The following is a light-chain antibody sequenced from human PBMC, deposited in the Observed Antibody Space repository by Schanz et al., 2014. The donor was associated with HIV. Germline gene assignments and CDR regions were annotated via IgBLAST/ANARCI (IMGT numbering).Light chain of an antibody. CDR3: GTWDDSLNGWV. J-gene: IGLJ3*02. CDR1: SSSIKTNT. V-gene: IGLV1-44*01. CDR2: NTY. Sequence: QSVLTQPPSASGTPGQRVTISCSGSSSSIKTNTVNWFQQLPGTAPKLLIYNTYHRPSGVPDRFSGSESGTLASLAISGLQSEDEADYYCGTWDDSLNGWVFGGGTKVTVL.